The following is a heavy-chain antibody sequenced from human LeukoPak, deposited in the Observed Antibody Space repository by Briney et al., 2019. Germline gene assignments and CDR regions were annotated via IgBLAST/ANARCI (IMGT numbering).Heavy chain of an antibody. CDR3: ATTGYCSGGSCRLYWFDP. CDR1: GYTLTELS. D-gene: IGHD2-15*01. J-gene: IGHJ5*02. V-gene: IGHV1-24*01. Sequence: ASVKVSCKVSGYTLTELSMHWVRQAPGKGLEWMGGFDPEDGETIYAQKFQGRVTITEDTSTDTAYMELSSVRSEDTAVYYCATTGYCSGGSCRLYWFDPWGQGTLVTVSS. CDR2: FDPEDGET.